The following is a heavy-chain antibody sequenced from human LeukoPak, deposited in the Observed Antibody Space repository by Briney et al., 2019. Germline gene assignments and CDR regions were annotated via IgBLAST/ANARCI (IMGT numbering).Heavy chain of an antibody. CDR3: ARFCSSTSGYCGDAFDI. Sequence: PAETLSLTCAASGCSISSNYWSWIRQPAGKGLEWIGRIYTGGSTYYADSVKGRFTMSVDTSKNQFYLKLSSVTAADTAVYYCARFCSSTSGYCGDAFDIWGQGTMVTVSS. J-gene: IGHJ3*02. D-gene: IGHD2-2*01. CDR2: IYTGGST. CDR1: GCSISSNY. V-gene: IGHV4-59*10.